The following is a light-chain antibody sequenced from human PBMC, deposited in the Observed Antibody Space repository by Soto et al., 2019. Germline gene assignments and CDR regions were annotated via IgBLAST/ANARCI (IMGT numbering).Light chain of an antibody. CDR3: SSYTSSSTAEV. Sequence: QSALTQPASVSGSPGQSITISCTGTSSDVGGYNYVSWYQQHPGKAPKLMIYDVSNRPSGVSNRFSGSKSGNTASLTISGLQAEDDADYYCSSYTSSSTAEVFGGGTKVTVL. J-gene: IGLJ2*01. CDR2: DVS. CDR1: SSDVGGYNY. V-gene: IGLV2-14*01.